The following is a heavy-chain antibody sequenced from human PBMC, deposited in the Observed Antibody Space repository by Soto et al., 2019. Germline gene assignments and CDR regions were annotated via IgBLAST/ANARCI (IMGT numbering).Heavy chain of an antibody. CDR3: ASSPFIAAAGTFDY. V-gene: IGHV3-7*03. CDR1: GFTFSSYW. J-gene: IGHJ4*02. Sequence: GGSLRLSCAASGFTFSSYWMSWVRQAPGKGLEWVANIKQDGSEKYYVDSGKGRFTISRDNAKNSLYLQMNSLRAEDTAVYYCASSPFIAAAGTFDYWGQGTLVTVSS. CDR2: IKQDGSEK. D-gene: IGHD6-13*01.